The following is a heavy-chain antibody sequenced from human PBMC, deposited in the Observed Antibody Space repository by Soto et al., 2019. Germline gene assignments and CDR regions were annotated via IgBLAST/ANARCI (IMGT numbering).Heavy chain of an antibody. J-gene: IGHJ6*02. V-gene: IGHV4-30-4*01. CDR1: GGSISSYY. Sequence: PSETLSLTCTVSGGSISSYYWSWIRQPPGKGLEWIGYIYYSGSTYYNPSLKSRVTISVDTSKNQFSLKLSSVTAADTAVYYCARDEGYSSRTDYYYGMDVWGQGTTVTVSS. CDR3: ARDEGYSSRTDYYYGMDV. D-gene: IGHD5-18*01. CDR2: IYYSGST.